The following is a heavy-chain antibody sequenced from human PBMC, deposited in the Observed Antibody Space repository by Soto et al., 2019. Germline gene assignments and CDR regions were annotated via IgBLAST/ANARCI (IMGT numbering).Heavy chain of an antibody. CDR1: GGSISSGGCY. Sequence: PSETLSLTCTVSGGSISSGGCYWSWIRQHPGKGLEWIGYIYYSGSTYYNPSLKSRVTISVDTSKNQFSLKLSSVTAADTAVYYCARVLGPIVVVAAPFDAFDIWGQGTMVTVSS. D-gene: IGHD2-15*01. CDR3: ARVLGPIVVVAAPFDAFDI. J-gene: IGHJ3*02. V-gene: IGHV4-31*03. CDR2: IYYSGST.